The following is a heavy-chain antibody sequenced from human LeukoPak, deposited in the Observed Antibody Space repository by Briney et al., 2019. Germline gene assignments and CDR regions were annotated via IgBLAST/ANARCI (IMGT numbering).Heavy chain of an antibody. J-gene: IGHJ4*02. D-gene: IGHD3-22*01. CDR2: INPNSGGT. CDR1: GNTFTGYY. V-gene: IGHV1-2*02. Sequence: ASVKVSCKASGNTFTGYYMHWVRQAPGQGLEWMGWINPNSGGTNYAQKFQGRVTMTRDTSISTAYMELSRLRSDDTAVYYCARRPTYYYDSSGFDYWGQGTLVTVSS. CDR3: ARRPTYYYDSSGFDY.